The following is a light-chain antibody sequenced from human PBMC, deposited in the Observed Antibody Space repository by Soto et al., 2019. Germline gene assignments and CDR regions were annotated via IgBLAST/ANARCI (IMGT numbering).Light chain of an antibody. J-gene: IGLJ1*01. CDR1: SSDVGSYNS. Sequence: QSALTQHASVSGSPGQSIAISCTGTSSDVGSYNSVSWYQQHPGKAPKLMIYEGSNRPAGVSDRFSGSKSGNTASLTISGFQAEEEADYYCCTYAGNPYVFGTGTKLTVL. CDR2: EGS. CDR3: CTYAGNPYV. V-gene: IGLV2-23*01.